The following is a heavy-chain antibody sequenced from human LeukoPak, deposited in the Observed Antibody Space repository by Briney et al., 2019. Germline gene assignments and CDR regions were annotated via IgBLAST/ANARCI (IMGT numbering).Heavy chain of an antibody. D-gene: IGHD3-22*01. CDR3: ARGPYYDSSGLVEYFRH. CDR1: GFTFSSYA. J-gene: IGHJ1*01. V-gene: IGHV3-23*01. Sequence: PGGSLRLSCAASGFTFSSYAMSWVRQAPGKGLEWVSAISGSGGSTYYADSVKGRFTISRDNAKNSLYLQMNSLRAEDTAVYYCARGPYYDSSGLVEYFRHWGQGTLVTVSS. CDR2: ISGSGGST.